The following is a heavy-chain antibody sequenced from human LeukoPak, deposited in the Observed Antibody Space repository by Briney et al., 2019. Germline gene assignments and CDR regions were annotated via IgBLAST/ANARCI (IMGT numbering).Heavy chain of an antibody. Sequence: SVKVSCKASVPTFTSYAINWVRQAPGQGLEWMGGFIPVYGSATYAQNFRGRVTFTTDESTDTAFMELSNLKSDDTAVFYCAGFFYDSSGAAFDIWGQGTMVTVSS. CDR3: AGFFYDSSGAAFDI. CDR2: FIPVYGSA. CDR1: VPTFTSYA. D-gene: IGHD3-22*01. V-gene: IGHV1-69*05. J-gene: IGHJ3*02.